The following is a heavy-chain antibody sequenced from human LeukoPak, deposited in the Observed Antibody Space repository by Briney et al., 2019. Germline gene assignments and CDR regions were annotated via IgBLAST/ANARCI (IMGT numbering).Heavy chain of an antibody. CDR3: AKVVVPAAMTWFDP. D-gene: IGHD2-2*01. CDR1: GFTFGNYA. V-gene: IGHV3-23*05. CDR2: VTTSGSRS. J-gene: IGHJ5*02. Sequence: PGGSLRLSCVASGFTFGNYAMTWVRQAPGKGLEWVSTVTTSGSRSYYSGSVKGRFTISRDNSKNTLYLQMNSLRAEDTAVYYCAKVVVPAAMTWFDPWGQGTLVTVSS.